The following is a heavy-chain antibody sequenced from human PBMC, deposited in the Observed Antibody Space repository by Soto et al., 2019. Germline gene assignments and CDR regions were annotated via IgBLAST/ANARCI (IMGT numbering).Heavy chain of an antibody. D-gene: IGHD4-17*01. V-gene: IGHV1-18*01. Sequence: ASVKVSCKASGYTFMTYAISWMRQAPGQGLEWMGWISAYNGNTNYAQKLQGSITMTTDTSTSTAYMELRSLGFDDTAVYYCARDGIYGDPRTSLDYWGQGTLVTVSS. J-gene: IGHJ4*02. CDR2: ISAYNGNT. CDR1: GYTFMTYA. CDR3: ARDGIYGDPRTSLDY.